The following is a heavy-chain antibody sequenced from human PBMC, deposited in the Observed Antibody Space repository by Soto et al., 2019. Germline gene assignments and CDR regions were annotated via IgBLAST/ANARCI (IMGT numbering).Heavy chain of an antibody. D-gene: IGHD6-13*01. CDR3: SYSSSWRTFDY. J-gene: IGHJ4*02. V-gene: IGHV1-18*01. CDR1: GYTFTSYG. Sequence: QVQLLQSGAEVKKPGASVKVSCKASGYTFTSYGISWVRQAPVQGLEWMGWSSAYNGNTNYAQMLQGRVTMTTDTSTSTAYMELRSLRSDYTAVYYYSYSSSWRTFDYWGQGTLVTVSS. CDR2: SSAYNGNT.